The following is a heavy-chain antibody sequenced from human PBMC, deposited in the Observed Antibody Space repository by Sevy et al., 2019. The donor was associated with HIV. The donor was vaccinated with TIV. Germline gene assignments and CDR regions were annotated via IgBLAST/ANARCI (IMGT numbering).Heavy chain of an antibody. J-gene: IGHJ1*01. Sequence: GGSLRLSCAASGFTFSNVWMSWLRQAPGKGLEWVAHIKSKTEGGTADYAAPVKGRFTISRDDSKDTLYLQMNSLKTDDTAVYYCTTGGSLFQHWGQGTLVTVSS. V-gene: IGHV3-15*01. CDR1: GFTFSNVW. CDR3: TTGGSLFQH. CDR2: IKSKTEGGTA. D-gene: IGHD2-15*01.